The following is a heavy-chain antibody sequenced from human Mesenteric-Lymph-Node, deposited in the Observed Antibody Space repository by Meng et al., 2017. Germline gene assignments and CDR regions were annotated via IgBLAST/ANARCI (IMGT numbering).Heavy chain of an antibody. CDR3: AREPAHMHFYYYGMDV. CDR2: INPNSGGT. V-gene: IGHV1-2*06. Sequence: ASVKVSCKASGYTFTGYYMHWVRQAPGQGLEWMGRINPNSGGTNYAQKFQGRVTMTRDTSISTADMELSRLRSDDTAVYYCAREPAHMHFYYYGMDVWGQGTTVTVSS. D-gene: IGHD2-2*01. J-gene: IGHJ6*02. CDR1: GYTFTGYY.